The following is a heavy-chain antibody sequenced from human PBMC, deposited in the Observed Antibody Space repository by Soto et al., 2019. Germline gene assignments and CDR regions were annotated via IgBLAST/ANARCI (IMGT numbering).Heavy chain of an antibody. Sequence: TLSLTCAVSGVAISSGGYSWSWIRQPPGKGLEWIGYIYHSGSTYYNPSLKSRVTISVDRSKNQFSLKLSSVTAADTAVYYCARVPGPWGQGTLVTVS. CDR2: IYHSGST. CDR3: ARVPGP. V-gene: IGHV4-30-2*01. D-gene: IGHD7-27*01. J-gene: IGHJ5*02. CDR1: GVAISSGGYS.